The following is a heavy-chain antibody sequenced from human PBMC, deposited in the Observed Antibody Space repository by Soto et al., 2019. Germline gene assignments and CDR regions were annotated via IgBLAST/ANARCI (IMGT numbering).Heavy chain of an antibody. Sequence: QVQLVQSGAEVKKPGASVKVSCKASGYTFTSYGISWVRQAPGQGLEWMGWISAYNGNTNYAQTLQGRVTMTTDTSTSTAYMELRSLRSDDTAVYYCATFFTGYYDSSGYYPRWFDPWGQGTLVTVSS. D-gene: IGHD3-22*01. V-gene: IGHV1-18*01. CDR3: ATFFTGYYDSSGYYPRWFDP. CDR1: GYTFTSYG. CDR2: ISAYNGNT. J-gene: IGHJ5*02.